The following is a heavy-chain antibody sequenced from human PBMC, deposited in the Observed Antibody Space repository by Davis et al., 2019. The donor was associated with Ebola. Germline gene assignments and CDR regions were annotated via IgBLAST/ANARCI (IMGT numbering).Heavy chain of an antibody. CDR3: AKSFEASSGWDCFDY. CDR1: GFTFSSYG. Sequence: GESLKISCAASGFTFSSYGMHWVRQPPGKGLEWVAVISYDGSNKYYADSVKGRFTISRDNSKNTLYLQMSSLRAEDTAVYYCAKSFEASSGWDCFDYWGQGTLVTVSS. CDR2: ISYDGSNK. J-gene: IGHJ4*02. D-gene: IGHD6-19*01. V-gene: IGHV3-30*18.